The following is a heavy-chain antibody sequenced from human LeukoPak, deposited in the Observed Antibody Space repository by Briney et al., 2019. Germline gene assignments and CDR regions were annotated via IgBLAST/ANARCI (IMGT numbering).Heavy chain of an antibody. V-gene: IGHV3-7*01. CDR1: GFTFSDYW. CDR2: IKRDGSEK. Sequence: GGSLRLSCAASGFTFSDYWMTWVRQAPGKGLEWVANIKRDGSEKYYVDSVKGRFTISRDNAKNSLYLQMNSLGAEDTAVYYCARGGGAVDYWGQGTLVTVSS. D-gene: IGHD3-10*01. J-gene: IGHJ4*02. CDR3: ARGGGAVDY.